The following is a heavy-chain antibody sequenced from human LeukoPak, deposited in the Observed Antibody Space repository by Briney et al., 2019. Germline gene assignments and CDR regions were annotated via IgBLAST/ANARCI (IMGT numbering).Heavy chain of an antibody. Sequence: GGSLRLSCAASGFTFSSYWMSWVRQAPGKGLKWVANIKQDGSEKYYVDSVKGRFTISRDNAKNSLYLQMNSLRAEDTAVYYCARAGALWFGELYHYWGQGTLVTVSS. CDR1: GFTFSSYW. CDR3: ARAGALWFGELYHY. D-gene: IGHD3-10*01. CDR2: IKQDGSEK. V-gene: IGHV3-7*01. J-gene: IGHJ4*02.